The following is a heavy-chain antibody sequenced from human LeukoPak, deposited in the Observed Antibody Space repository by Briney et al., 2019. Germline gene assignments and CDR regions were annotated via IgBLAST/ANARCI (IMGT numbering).Heavy chain of an antibody. J-gene: IGHJ3*02. V-gene: IGHV3-11*01. D-gene: IGHD1-26*01. CDR2: ISSSGSTI. CDR3: ARAKRGSYNAFDI. Sequence: PGGSLRLSCAASGFTFSDYYMSWIRQAPGKGLECVSYISSSGSTIYHADSVKGRFTISRDNAKNSLYLQMNSLRAEDTAVYYCARAKRGSYNAFDIWGQGTMVTVSS. CDR1: GFTFSDYY.